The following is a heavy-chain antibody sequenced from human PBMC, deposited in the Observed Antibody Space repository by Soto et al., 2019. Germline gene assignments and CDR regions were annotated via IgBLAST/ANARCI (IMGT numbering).Heavy chain of an antibody. Sequence: ASVKVSCKASGYTFTSYGINWVRQATGQGLEWMGWMNPNSGNTGYAQKFQGRVTMTRNTSISTAYMELSSLRSEDTAVYYCARGTGRYGSGSYYFSNYGMDVWGQGTTVTVSS. J-gene: IGHJ6*02. CDR1: GYTFTSYG. V-gene: IGHV1-8*02. CDR2: MNPNSGNT. D-gene: IGHD3-10*01. CDR3: ARGTGRYGSGSYYFSNYGMDV.